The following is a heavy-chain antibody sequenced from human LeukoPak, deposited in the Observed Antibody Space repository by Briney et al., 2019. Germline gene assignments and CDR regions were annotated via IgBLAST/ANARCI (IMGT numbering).Heavy chain of an antibody. D-gene: IGHD3-22*01. J-gene: IGHJ4*02. CDR1: GGTFSSYA. Sequence: SVTVSCKASGGTFSSYAISWVRQAPGQGLEWMGRIIPILGIANYAQKFQGRVTITADKSTSTAYMELSSLRSEDTAVYYCAGIDYYDSSGPYYFDCWGQGTLVTVSS. V-gene: IGHV1-69*10. CDR3: AGIDYYDSSGPYYFDC. CDR2: IIPILGIA.